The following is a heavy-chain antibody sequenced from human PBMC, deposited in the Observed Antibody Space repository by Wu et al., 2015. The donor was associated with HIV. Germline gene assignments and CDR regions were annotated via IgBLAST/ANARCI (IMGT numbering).Heavy chain of an antibody. CDR3: ARDRTVSYNWNFFPLDV. J-gene: IGHJ6*04. Sequence: QVQLVQSGAEVKKPGSSVRVSCKASGGTFSRNAISWVRQAPGQGLEWMGGINPNSGGTNYAQMFQGRVTMTRDTSISTAYMELSRLRSDDTAVYYCARDRTVSYNWNFFPLDVWGRGTTVTVSS. D-gene: IGHD1-7*01. V-gene: IGHV1-2*02. CDR2: INPNSGGT. CDR1: GGTFSRNA.